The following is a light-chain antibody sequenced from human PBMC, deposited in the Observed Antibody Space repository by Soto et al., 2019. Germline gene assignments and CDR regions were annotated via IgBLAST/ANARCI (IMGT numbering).Light chain of an antibody. CDR3: QQYHTWPIT. CDR1: QGVSRK. Sequence: DIVTTQSPATLSVAPGERVTFSCRASQGVSRKLAWYQHKPGQAPRLLISGASTGATGIPARFSGSGSGTEFTLTISSLQSEDCAIYYCQQYHTWPITFGGGTKVEI. CDR2: GAS. V-gene: IGKV3-15*01. J-gene: IGKJ4*01.